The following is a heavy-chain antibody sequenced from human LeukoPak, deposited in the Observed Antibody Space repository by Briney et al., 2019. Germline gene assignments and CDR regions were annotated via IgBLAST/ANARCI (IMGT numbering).Heavy chain of an antibody. D-gene: IGHD2-21*01. Sequence: SETLSLTSAVSGGSFNCYYWSWLRQPPGKGLEWIGEISHSGSTNYSPSLKSRVTISVDTSKNQFSLNLSSVTAADTAVYYCAKYLVSAKMVWYFDLWGRGTLVTVSS. J-gene: IGHJ2*01. CDR2: ISHSGST. CDR1: GGSFNCYY. CDR3: AKYLVSAKMVWYFDL. V-gene: IGHV4-34*01.